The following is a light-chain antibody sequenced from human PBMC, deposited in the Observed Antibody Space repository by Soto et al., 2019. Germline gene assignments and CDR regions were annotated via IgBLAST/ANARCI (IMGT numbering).Light chain of an antibody. CDR3: CSRL. V-gene: IGLV2-14*01. Sequence: QSALTQPASVSGSPGQSITISCTGTSSDVGGYNSVSWYQQHPGKAPQLIIYEVAKRPSGVSARFSGSQSGDTASLTISGLQAADEAYYYCCSRLFGGGTKLTVL. J-gene: IGLJ2*01. CDR1: SSDVGGYNS. CDR2: EVA.